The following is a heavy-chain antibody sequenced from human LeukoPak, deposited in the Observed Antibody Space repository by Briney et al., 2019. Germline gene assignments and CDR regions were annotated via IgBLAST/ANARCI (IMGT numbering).Heavy chain of an antibody. D-gene: IGHD4-11*01. CDR1: GYSISSGYY. V-gene: IGHV4-38-2*01. Sequence: SETLSLTCAVSGYSISSGYYWGWIRQPPGKGLEWIGSIYHSGSTYYNPSLKSRVTTSVDTSKNQFSLKLSSVTAADTAVYYCARSSQATVTRRGFDYWGQGTLVTVSS. CDR2: IYHSGST. CDR3: ARSSQATVTRRGFDY. J-gene: IGHJ4*02.